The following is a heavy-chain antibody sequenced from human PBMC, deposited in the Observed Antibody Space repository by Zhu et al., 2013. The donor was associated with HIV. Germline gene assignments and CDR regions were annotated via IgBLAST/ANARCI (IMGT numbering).Heavy chain of an antibody. CDR2: IKQDGSEK. CDR1: GFTFSSYW. J-gene: IGHJ4*02. Sequence: EVQLVESGGGLVQPGGSLRLSCAASGFTFSSYWMSWVRQAPGKGLEWVANIKQDGSEKYYVDSVKGRFTISRDNAKNSLYLQMNSLRAEDTAVYYCARVSTIFGVVISLALDYWGQGTLVTVSS. D-gene: IGHD3-3*01. V-gene: IGHV3-7*01. CDR3: ARVSTIFGVVISLALDY.